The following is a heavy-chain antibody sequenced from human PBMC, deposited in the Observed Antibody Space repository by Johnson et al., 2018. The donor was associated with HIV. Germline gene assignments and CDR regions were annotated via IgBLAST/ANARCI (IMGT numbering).Heavy chain of an antibody. CDR2: ISYDGSNK. V-gene: IGHV3-30*04. D-gene: IGHD6-13*01. CDR1: GFTFSSYA. J-gene: IGHJ3*02. Sequence: QVLLVESGGGVVQPGRSLRLSCAASGFTFSSYAMHWVRQAPGKGLEWVAVISYDGSNKYYADSVKGRFTISRDNSKNTLYLQMNSLRAEDTAVYYCARERGRIAADAFDIWGQGTMVTVSS. CDR3: ARERGRIAADAFDI.